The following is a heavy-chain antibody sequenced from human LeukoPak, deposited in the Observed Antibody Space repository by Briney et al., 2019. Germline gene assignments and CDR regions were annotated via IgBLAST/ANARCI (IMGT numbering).Heavy chain of an antibody. V-gene: IGHV3-21*01. CDR3: ARDRGGSGWYNFDY. J-gene: IGHJ4*02. CDR1: GFTFSSYS. D-gene: IGHD6-19*01. CDR2: ISSSSSYI. Sequence: GGSLRLSCAASGFTFSSYSMNWVRQAPGKGLEWVSSISSSSSYIYYADSVKGRFTISRDNAKNSLYLQMNSLRAEDTAVYYCARDRGGSGWYNFDYWGQGTLVTVSS.